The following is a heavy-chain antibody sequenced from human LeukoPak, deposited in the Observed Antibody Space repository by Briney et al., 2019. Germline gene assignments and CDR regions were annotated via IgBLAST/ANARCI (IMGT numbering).Heavy chain of an antibody. Sequence: SETLSLTCTVSGGSISSSSYYWGWIRQPPGKGLEWIGSIYYSGSTYYNPSLKSRVTISVDTSKNQFSLKLSSVTAADTAVYHCARDVSSSWYYYFDYWGQGTLVTVSS. D-gene: IGHD6-13*01. J-gene: IGHJ4*02. CDR2: IYYSGST. CDR1: GGSISSSSYY. V-gene: IGHV4-39*07. CDR3: ARDVSSSWYYYFDY.